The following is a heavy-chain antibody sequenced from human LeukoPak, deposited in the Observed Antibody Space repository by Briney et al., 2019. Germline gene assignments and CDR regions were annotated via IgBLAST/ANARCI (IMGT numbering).Heavy chain of an antibody. V-gene: IGHV3-48*04. CDR1: GFTFSSYS. Sequence: GGSLRLSCAASGFTFSSYSMNWVRQAPGKGLEWVSSISSSGSTIYYADSVKGRFTVSRDNAKNSLYLQMNSLRAEDTAVYYCARVDMGFDYWGQGTLVTVSS. CDR2: ISSSGSTI. D-gene: IGHD2-15*01. CDR3: ARVDMGFDY. J-gene: IGHJ4*02.